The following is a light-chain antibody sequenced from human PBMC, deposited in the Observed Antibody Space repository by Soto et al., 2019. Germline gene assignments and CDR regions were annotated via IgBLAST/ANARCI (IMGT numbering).Light chain of an antibody. V-gene: IGLV2-14*01. Sequence: QSALTQPASVSGSPGQSITISCTGSSSDVAIYKYVSWYQQHPGKAPKLMIYEVNNRPSGVSNRFSGSNSGDTASLTISGLQAEDEAAYFCSSYTSRSHVVFGGGTKLTVL. CDR3: SSYTSRSHVV. J-gene: IGLJ2*01. CDR1: SSDVAIYKY. CDR2: EVN.